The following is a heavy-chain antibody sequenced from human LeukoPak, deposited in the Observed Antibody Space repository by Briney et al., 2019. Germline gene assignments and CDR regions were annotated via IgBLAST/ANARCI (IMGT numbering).Heavy chain of an antibody. CDR1: GGTFSSYA. V-gene: IGHV1-69*05. D-gene: IGHD6-13*01. CDR2: IIPIFGTA. J-gene: IGHJ3*02. Sequence: ASVKVSCKASGGTFSSYAISWVRQAPGQGLEWMGGIIPIFGTANYAQKFQGRVTITTDESTSTAYMELSSLRSEDTAVYYCASPLTYSSSWSLSAFDIWGQGTMVTVSS. CDR3: ASPLTYSSSWSLSAFDI.